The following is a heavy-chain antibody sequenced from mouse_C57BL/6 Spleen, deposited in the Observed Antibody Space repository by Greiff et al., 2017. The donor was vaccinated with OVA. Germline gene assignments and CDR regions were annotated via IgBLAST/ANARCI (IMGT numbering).Heavy chain of an antibody. D-gene: IGHD4-1*01. CDR1: GYTFTDYN. V-gene: IGHV1-18*01. CDR3: ARFGTDYYAMDY. J-gene: IGHJ4*01. Sequence: VQLKESGPELVKPGASVKIPCKASGYTFTDYNMDWVKQSHGKSLEWIGDINPNNGGTIYNQKFKGKATLTVDKSSSTAYMELRSLTSEDTAVYYCARFGTDYYAMDYWGQGTSVTVSS. CDR2: INPNNGGT.